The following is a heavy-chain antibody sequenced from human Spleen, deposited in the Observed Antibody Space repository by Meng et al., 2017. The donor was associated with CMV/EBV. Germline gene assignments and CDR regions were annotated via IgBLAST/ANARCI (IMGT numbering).Heavy chain of an antibody. CDR1: GYTLSGMS. CDR3: ASTNGYSGYV. V-gene: IGHV1-24*01. Sequence: VSCKPSGYTLSGMSIHLVRQPPGKGLEWMGCLNPEDGEPIHAQEFQDRVTMTGDTSTDTAHLEVSGLTSEDTAIYYCASTNGYSGYVWGQGTLVTVSS. D-gene: IGHD5-12*01. CDR2: LNPEDGEP. J-gene: IGHJ4*02.